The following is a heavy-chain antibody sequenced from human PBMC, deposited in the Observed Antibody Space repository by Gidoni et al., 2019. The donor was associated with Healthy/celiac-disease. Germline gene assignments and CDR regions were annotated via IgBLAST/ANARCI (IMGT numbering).Heavy chain of an antibody. Sequence: QVQLVESGGGVVQPGRSLRLSCAASGFTFSSYTMHWVRQAPGKGLEWVAVISYDGSIKYYADSVKGRFTISRDNSKNTLYLQMNSLRAEDTAVFYCARGGGYSAYDSEPFAYWGQGTLVTVSS. CDR3: ARGGGYSAYDSEPFAY. CDR1: GFTFSSYT. V-gene: IGHV3-30-3*01. J-gene: IGHJ4*02. CDR2: ISYDGSIK. D-gene: IGHD5-12*01.